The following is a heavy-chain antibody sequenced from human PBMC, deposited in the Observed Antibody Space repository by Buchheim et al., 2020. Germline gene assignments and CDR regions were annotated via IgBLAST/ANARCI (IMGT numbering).Heavy chain of an antibody. D-gene: IGHD3-16*01. J-gene: IGHJ3*01. Sequence: QEQLAESGGGVVRPGGDLRISCTASGFPFETYSMFWVRQSPGKGLEWLARITYDGSHKTYAESVKGRFAVSRDNYKSELYLNLNSLRSEDTAMYFCARQWGTSDSFYLWGQGT. CDR2: ITYDGSHK. CDR1: GFPFETYS. CDR3: ARQWGTSDSFYL. V-gene: IGHV3-30*09.